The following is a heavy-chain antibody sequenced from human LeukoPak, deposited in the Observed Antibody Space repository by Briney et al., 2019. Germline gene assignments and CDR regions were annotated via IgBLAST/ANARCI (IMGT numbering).Heavy chain of an antibody. D-gene: IGHD3-3*01. Sequence: SETLSLTCTVSGGSISSGDYYWSWIRQPPGKGLEWIGYIYYSGSTYYNPSLESRVTISVDTSKNQFYLKLSSVTAADTAVYYCARTNPTYYDFWSGYTDYYYYYYMDVWGKGTTVTVSS. CDR1: GGSISSGDYY. CDR3: ARTNPTYYDFWSGYTDYYYYYYMDV. CDR2: IYYSGST. J-gene: IGHJ6*03. V-gene: IGHV4-30-4*08.